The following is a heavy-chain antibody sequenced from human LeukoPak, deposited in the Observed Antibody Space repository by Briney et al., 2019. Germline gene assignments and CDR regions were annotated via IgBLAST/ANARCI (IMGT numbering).Heavy chain of an antibody. J-gene: IGHJ6*03. CDR1: GFTVSSNY. V-gene: IGHV3-53*01. D-gene: IGHD3-10*01. Sequence: GGSLRLSCAASGFTVSSNYMSWVRQAPGKGLEWVSVIYSGGSTDYADSVKGRFTISRDNSKNTLYLQMNSLRAEDTAVYYCARQTVGNYYDSGRTSGYYSMDVWGKGTTATISS. CDR3: ARQTVGNYYDSGRTSGYYSMDV. CDR2: IYSGGST.